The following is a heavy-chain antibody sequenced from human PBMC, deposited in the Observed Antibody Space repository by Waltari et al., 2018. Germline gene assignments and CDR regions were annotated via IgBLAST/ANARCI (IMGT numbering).Heavy chain of an antibody. D-gene: IGHD2-21*01. CDR3: VRDSYVSAIYYGMDV. CDR1: GFPFSGFV. V-gene: IGHV3-74*01. CDR2: SSTDGRVA. Sequence: EVQLVESGGGLVQPGGSLRLSCAASGFPFSGFVMHWVRQGPGMGLMWVSRSSTDGRVAAYADSVKGRFTGSSDNAKNTLYLEMNSLRAEDTAVYYCVRDSYVSAIYYGMDVWGQGTTVTVSS. J-gene: IGHJ6*02.